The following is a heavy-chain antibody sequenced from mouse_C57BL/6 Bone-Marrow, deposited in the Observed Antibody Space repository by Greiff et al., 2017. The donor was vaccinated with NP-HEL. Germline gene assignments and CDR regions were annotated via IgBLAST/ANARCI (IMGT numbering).Heavy chain of an antibody. CDR2: ISSGGDYI. CDR3: TRWLLQGFAY. D-gene: IGHD2-3*01. CDR1: GFTFSSYA. V-gene: IGHV5-9-1*02. Sequence: EVQGVESGEGLVKPGGSLKLSCAASGFTFSSYAMSWVRQTPEKRLEWVAYISSGGDYIYYADTVKGRFTISRDNARNTLYLQMSSLKSEDTAMDYCTRWLLQGFAYWGQGTLVTVSA. J-gene: IGHJ3*01.